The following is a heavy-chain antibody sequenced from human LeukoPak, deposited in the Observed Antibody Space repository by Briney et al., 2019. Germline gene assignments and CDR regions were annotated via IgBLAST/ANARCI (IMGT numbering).Heavy chain of an antibody. D-gene: IGHD6-13*01. V-gene: IGHV5-51*01. CDR3: ASQAGYSSSWFDY. J-gene: IGHJ4*02. CDR2: IYPGDSDT. CDR1: GYSFTSYW. Sequence: GESLKISCKGSGYSFTSYWIGWVRRMPGKGLEGMGIIYPGDSDTRYTPSFQGQVPISADKSISTAYLQWSSLKASGTAMYYCASQAGYSSSWFDYWGQGTLVTVSS.